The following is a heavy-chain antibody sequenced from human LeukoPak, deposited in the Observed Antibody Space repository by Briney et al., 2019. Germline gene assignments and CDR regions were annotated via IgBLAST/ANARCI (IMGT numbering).Heavy chain of an antibody. Sequence: SETLSLTCTVSGGSISSGSYYWSWIRQPAGKGLEWIGRIYTSGSTNYNPSLKSRVTISVDTSKNQFSLKLSSVTAADTAVYYCARGDYSPNYYYYGMDVWGQGTTVTVSS. CDR3: ARGDYSPNYYYYGMDV. J-gene: IGHJ6*02. CDR2: IYTSGST. CDR1: GGSISSGSYY. V-gene: IGHV4-61*02. D-gene: IGHD4-11*01.